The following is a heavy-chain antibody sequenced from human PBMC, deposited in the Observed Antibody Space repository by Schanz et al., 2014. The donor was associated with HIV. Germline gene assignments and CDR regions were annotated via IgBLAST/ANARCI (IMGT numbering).Heavy chain of an antibody. D-gene: IGHD2-15*01. CDR3: AKGGRDILSYYGMDV. V-gene: IGHV3-23*01. J-gene: IGHJ6*02. CDR2: ISDSGGDT. CDR1: GFSFSSYA. Sequence: EVQLLESGGGLLQPGGSLRLSCAASGFSFSSYAMSWVRQAPGKGLEWVSVISDSGGDTYYPDTLKGRFPISRDNSKNTLYLQMNSLRAEDTAVYYCAKGGRDILSYYGMDVWGQGTTVTVSS.